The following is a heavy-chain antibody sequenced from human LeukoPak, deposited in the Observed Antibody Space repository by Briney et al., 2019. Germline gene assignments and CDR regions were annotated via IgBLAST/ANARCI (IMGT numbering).Heavy chain of an antibody. CDR1: GGSISSYY. D-gene: IGHD3-16*01. CDR3: ARGGLGPPFDY. J-gene: IGHJ4*02. V-gene: IGHV4-59*01. Sequence: PSETLSLTCTVSGGSISSYYWSWIRQPPGKGLEWIGYIYYSGSTNYNPSLKSRVTISVDTSKNQFSLKLSSVTAADTAVYYCARGGLGPPFDYWGQGTLVTVSS. CDR2: IYYSGST.